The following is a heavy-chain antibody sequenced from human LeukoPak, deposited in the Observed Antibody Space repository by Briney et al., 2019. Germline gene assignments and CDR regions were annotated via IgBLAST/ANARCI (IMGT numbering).Heavy chain of an antibody. Sequence: SETLPLTCTVSGGSISSGGYYWSWIRQHPGKGLEWIGYIYYSGSTYYNPSLKSRVTISVDTSKNQFSLKLSSVTAADTAVYYCARVLAYYYGSGSYAGGRWFDPWGQGTLVTVSS. D-gene: IGHD3-10*01. CDR1: GGSISSGGYY. CDR3: ARVLAYYYGSGSYAGGRWFDP. J-gene: IGHJ5*02. V-gene: IGHV4-31*03. CDR2: IYYSGST.